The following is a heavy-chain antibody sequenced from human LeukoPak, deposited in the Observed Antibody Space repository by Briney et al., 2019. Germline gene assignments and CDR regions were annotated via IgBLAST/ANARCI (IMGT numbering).Heavy chain of an antibody. J-gene: IGHJ3*02. V-gene: IGHV1-69*02. D-gene: IGHD4-17*01. CDR2: IIPILGIA. CDR3: ARYDYGDSGDAFDI. Sequence: SVKVSCKASGGTFSSYTISWVRQAPGQGPEWMGRIIPILGIANYAQKFQGRVTITADKSTSTAYMELSSLRSEDTAVYYCARYDYGDSGDAFDIWGQGTMVTVPS. CDR1: GGTFSSYT.